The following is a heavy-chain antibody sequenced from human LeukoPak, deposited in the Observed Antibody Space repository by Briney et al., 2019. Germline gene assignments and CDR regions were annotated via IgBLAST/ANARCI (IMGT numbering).Heavy chain of an antibody. CDR3: AKDLTIAVAGSGNFDY. CDR1: GFTFDDYA. Sequence: GGSLRLSCAASGFTFDDYAMHWVRLAPGKGLGWVSGISWNSGSIGYADSVKGRFTISRDNAKSSLYLQMNSLTTEDTALYYCAKDLTIAVAGSGNFDYWGQGTLVTVSS. D-gene: IGHD6-19*01. J-gene: IGHJ4*02. V-gene: IGHV3-9*01. CDR2: ISWNSGSI.